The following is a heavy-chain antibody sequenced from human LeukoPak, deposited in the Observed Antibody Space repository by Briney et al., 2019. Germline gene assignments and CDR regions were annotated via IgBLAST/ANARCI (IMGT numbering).Heavy chain of an antibody. CDR2: ISAYNGNT. CDR1: GYTFTGNY. V-gene: IGHV1-18*04. J-gene: IGHJ5*02. CDR3: ATNILVRDIINWFDP. Sequence: ASVKVSCKASGYTFTGNYMHWVRQAPGQGLEWMAWISAYNGNTNYAQNLQGRFTMTTDTSTSTAYMELRSLRSDDTAVYYCATNILVRDIINWFDPWGQGTLVTVSS. D-gene: IGHD3-10*01.